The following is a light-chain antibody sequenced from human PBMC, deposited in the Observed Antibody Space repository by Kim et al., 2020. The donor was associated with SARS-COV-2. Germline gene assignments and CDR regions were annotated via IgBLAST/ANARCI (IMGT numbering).Light chain of an antibody. CDR3: QQYYSTPQT. V-gene: IGKV4-1*01. Sequence: RATINCKYSQSVLYSSNNKNYLAWYQQKPGQPPKLLIYWASTRESGVPDRFSGSGSGTDFTLTISSLQAEDVAVYYCQQYYSTPQTFGQGTKLEI. J-gene: IGKJ2*01. CDR2: WAS. CDR1: QSVLYSSNNKNY.